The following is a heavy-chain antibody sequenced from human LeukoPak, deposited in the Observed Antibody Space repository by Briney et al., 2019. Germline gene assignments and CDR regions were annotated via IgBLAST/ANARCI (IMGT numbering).Heavy chain of an antibody. D-gene: IGHD3-9*01. CDR3: ASSRYDILTGHYNFDY. J-gene: IGHJ4*02. CDR2: TYWNNDN. Sequence: SGPTLVKPTQTLTLTCTFSGFSLSTRGVGVGWIRQPPGKAPEWHALTYWNNDNRCSPSLKSRLTITKDTSKNQVVLTMTNMEPVDTATYYCASSRYDILTGHYNFDYWGQGTLVTVSS. CDR1: GFSLSTRGVG. V-gene: IGHV2-5*01.